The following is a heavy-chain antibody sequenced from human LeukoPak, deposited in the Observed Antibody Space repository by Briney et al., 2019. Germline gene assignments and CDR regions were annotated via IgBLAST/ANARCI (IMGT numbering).Heavy chain of an antibody. V-gene: IGHV4-59*01. CDR2: IYCSGST. J-gene: IGHJ3*02. D-gene: IGHD5-24*01. Sequence: SETLSLTCTVSGGSISSYYWSWIRQPPGKGLEWIGHIYCSGSTNYNPSLKSRVTISVDTSKNQFSLKLSSVTAADTAVYYCARDKKGGYKGDAFDIWGQGTMVTVSS. CDR3: ARDKKGGYKGDAFDI. CDR1: GGSISSYY.